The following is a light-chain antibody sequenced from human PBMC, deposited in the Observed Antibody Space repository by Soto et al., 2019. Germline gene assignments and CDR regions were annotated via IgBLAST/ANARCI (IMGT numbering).Light chain of an antibody. CDR3: QQYGSSPCT. V-gene: IGKV3-20*01. CDR2: GAS. CDR1: QSVSSNY. Sequence: EIVLTQSPGTLSLSPGERVTLSCRASQSVSSNYLAWYQHKPGQAPRLLIYGASTRPTGIPDRFSGSGSGTDFTLTISRLEPEDFAVYYCQQYGSSPCTFGQGTKLEIK. J-gene: IGKJ2*02.